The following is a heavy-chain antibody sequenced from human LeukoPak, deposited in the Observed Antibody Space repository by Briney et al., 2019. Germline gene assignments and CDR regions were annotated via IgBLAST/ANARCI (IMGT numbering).Heavy chain of an antibody. V-gene: IGHV3-23*01. Sequence: GGSLRLSCLASGFTFSSCAMSGVRQAPGKGLEWVSAVSGSGGSTYYADSVKGRFTISRDNSKNTLYLQMNSLRAEDTAVYYCAPWLVLNWFDPWGQGTLVTVSS. D-gene: IGHD6-19*01. CDR3: APWLVLNWFDP. J-gene: IGHJ5*02. CDR1: GFTFSSCA. CDR2: VSGSGGST.